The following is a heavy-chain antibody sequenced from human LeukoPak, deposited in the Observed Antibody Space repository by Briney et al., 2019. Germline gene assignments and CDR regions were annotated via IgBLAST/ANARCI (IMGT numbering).Heavy chain of an antibody. J-gene: IGHJ6*02. Sequence: GGSLRLSCAASGFTFSSYSMNWVRQAPGKGLEWVSSISSSSSHIYYADSVKGRFTISRDNAKNSLYLQMNSLRAEDTAVYYCARDFRGDMVRGVHYYYGMDVWGQGTTVTVSS. V-gene: IGHV3-21*01. D-gene: IGHD3-10*01. CDR1: GFTFSSYS. CDR2: ISSSSSHI. CDR3: ARDFRGDMVRGVHYYYGMDV.